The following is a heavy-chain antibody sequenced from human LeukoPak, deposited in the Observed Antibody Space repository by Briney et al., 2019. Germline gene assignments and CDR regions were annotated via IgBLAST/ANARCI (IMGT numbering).Heavy chain of an antibody. V-gene: IGHV7-4-1*02. J-gene: IGHJ4*02. D-gene: IGHD5-12*01. CDR2: ISTSTGNP. CDR1: GYSFSIYA. Sequence: ASVKLSCKASGYSFSIYAINWVRQAPGQGLEGMGWISTSTGNPTYAPAFAGRFVFSLDTSVNTAYLQINSLQPDDTARYYCARDRGGYMAYWGQGTLVTVSS. CDR3: ARDRGGYMAY.